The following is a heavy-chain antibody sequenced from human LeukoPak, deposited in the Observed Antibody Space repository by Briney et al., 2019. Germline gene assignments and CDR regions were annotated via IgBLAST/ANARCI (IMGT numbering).Heavy chain of an antibody. D-gene: IGHD5-18*01. CDR1: GYTFTSYA. Sequence: ASVKVSCKASGYTFTSYAMHWVRQAPGQRLEWMGWINAGNGNTKYSQKFQGRVTITRDMSTSTAYMELSSLRSEDTAVYYCAADGNTAILFDYWGQGTLVTVSS. J-gene: IGHJ4*02. CDR2: INAGNGNT. V-gene: IGHV1-3*01. CDR3: AADGNTAILFDY.